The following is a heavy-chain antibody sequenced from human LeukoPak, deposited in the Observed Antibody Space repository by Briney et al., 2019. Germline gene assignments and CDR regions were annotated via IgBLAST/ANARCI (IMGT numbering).Heavy chain of an antibody. CDR2: IYPDDSDT. V-gene: IGHV5-51*01. Sequence: GESLKISCQGSGHSFTNSWIAWVRQQPGKGLEWMGIIYPDDSDTRYNPSFQGQVTISADKSISTAYLQRSSLKAADTAMYYRARSAGHCANGVCYSYNWFDPWGQGTLVTVSS. J-gene: IGHJ5*02. CDR1: GHSFTNSW. CDR3: ARSAGHCANGVCYSYNWFDP. D-gene: IGHD2-8*01.